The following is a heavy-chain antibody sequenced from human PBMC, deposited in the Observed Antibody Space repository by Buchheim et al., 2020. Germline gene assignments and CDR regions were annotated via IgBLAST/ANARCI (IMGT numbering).Heavy chain of an antibody. CDR3: VKDLPNSGFAYDY. V-gene: IGHV3-74*01. CDR2: VNSVGSGT. Sequence: EVQLVESGGGLVQPGGSLRLSCAASGFTFSRYWMHWVRQAPGKGLMWVSRVNSVGSGTGYADSVKGRFTTSRGNAKNTLYLQMNSLRAEDTAVYYCVKDLPNSGFAYDYWGQGSL. J-gene: IGHJ4*02. D-gene: IGHD5-12*01. CDR1: GFTFSRYW.